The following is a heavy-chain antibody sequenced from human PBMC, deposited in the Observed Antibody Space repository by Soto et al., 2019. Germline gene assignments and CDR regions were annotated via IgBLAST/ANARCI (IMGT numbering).Heavy chain of an antibody. V-gene: IGHV4-34*01. Sequence: SETLSPTCAVSGGTFSGYYWTLSRQPPGTGLDWIGEINHSGSTNYNPSLKSRVTISVDTSKNQFSLKLTSVSAADSVVYYCARDKITGLFDYWGQGTLVTVSS. CDR3: ARDKITGLFDY. J-gene: IGHJ4*02. CDR1: GGTFSGYY. D-gene: IGHD2-8*02. CDR2: INHSGST.